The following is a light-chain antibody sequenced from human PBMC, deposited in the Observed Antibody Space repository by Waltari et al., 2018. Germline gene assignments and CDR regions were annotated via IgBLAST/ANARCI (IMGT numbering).Light chain of an antibody. CDR1: QRISRY. J-gene: IGKJ1*01. CDR2: GAS. V-gene: IGKV3-20*01. Sequence: IMLTQPPGTLSLSPGGSATLSCRASQRISRYLAWYQQKPGQAPRLLIYGASTRATGIPDRFSGSGSGTDFSLTISGLEPEDSAVYYCQHHFRLPVTFGQGTKVEIK. CDR3: QHHFRLPVT.